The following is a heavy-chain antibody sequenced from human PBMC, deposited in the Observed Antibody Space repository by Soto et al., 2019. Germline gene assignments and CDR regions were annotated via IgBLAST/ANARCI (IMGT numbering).Heavy chain of an antibody. D-gene: IGHD2-2*01. Sequence: GSLRLSCAASGFTFDDYTMHWVRQAPGKGLEWVSLISWDGGSTYYADSVKGRFTISRDNSKNSLYLQMNSLRTEDTALYYCAKDMGCSSTSCYEYYYYYYGMDVWGQGTTVTVSS. V-gene: IGHV3-43*01. CDR3: AKDMGCSSTSCYEYYYYYYGMDV. CDR1: GFTFDDYT. J-gene: IGHJ6*02. CDR2: ISWDGGST.